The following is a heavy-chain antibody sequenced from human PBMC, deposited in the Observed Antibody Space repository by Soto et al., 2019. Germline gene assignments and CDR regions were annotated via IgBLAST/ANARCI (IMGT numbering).Heavy chain of an antibody. D-gene: IGHD3-22*01. V-gene: IGHV1-69*12. CDR3: ARPIQYYFDTSAQSAWFDP. CDR1: GGTFGSYA. J-gene: IGHJ5*02. CDR2: IIPIFSTP. Sequence: QVQLVQSGAEVKKPGSSVKVSCKTSGGTFGSYAISWVRQAPGQGLEWMGGIIPIFSTPNYAQKFQGRVTSTADGXXSXAXXELSSLRSEDTAVYYCARPIQYYFDTSAQSAWFDPWGQGTLVTVSS.